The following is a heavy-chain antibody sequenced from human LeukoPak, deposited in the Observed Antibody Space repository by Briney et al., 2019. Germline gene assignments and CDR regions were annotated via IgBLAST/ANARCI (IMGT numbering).Heavy chain of an antibody. CDR3: APGGVAGDY. Sequence: GGSLRLSCTASGFTFSSYWMNWVCQAPGKGLEWVANIKQDGSEKYYVDSVKGRFTISRDNAKNSLFLQMNSLRAEDTAVYYCAPGGVAGDYWGQGTLVTVSS. J-gene: IGHJ4*02. V-gene: IGHV3-7*01. CDR1: GFTFSSYW. CDR2: IKQDGSEK. D-gene: IGHD6-19*01.